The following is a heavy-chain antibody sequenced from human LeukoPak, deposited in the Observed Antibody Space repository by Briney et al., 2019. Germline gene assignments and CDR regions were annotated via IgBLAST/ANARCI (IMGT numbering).Heavy chain of an antibody. Sequence: ASVKVSCNVSGYILPDLSIHWVRQIRGKGLEWMGGFHREDNKGTAAQTFQDRVTMTGDTSTDTFYMALSSLRSDDTAVYYCSIDPYGSGSYRSPGHWGQGTLVTVSS. J-gene: IGHJ4*02. CDR1: GYILPDLS. V-gene: IGHV1-24*01. D-gene: IGHD3-10*01. CDR3: SIDPYGSGSYRSPGH. CDR2: FHREDNKG.